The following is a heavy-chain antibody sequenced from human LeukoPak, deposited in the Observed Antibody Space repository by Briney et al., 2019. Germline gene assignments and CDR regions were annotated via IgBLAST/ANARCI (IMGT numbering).Heavy chain of an antibody. CDR3: ARDQDSSGYYPPVGDY. CDR1: GYTFTSCG. CDR2: ISAYKGNT. J-gene: IGHJ4*02. Sequence: ASVKVSCKASGYTFTSCGISWVRQAPGQGLEWMGWISAYKGNTNYAQKLQGRVTMTTDTSTSTAYMELRSLRSDDTAVYYCARDQDSSGYYPPVGDYWGQGTLVTVSS. V-gene: IGHV1-18*01. D-gene: IGHD3-22*01.